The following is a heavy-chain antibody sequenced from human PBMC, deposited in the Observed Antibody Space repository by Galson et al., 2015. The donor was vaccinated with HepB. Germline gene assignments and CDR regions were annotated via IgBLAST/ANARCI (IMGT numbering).Heavy chain of an antibody. CDR2: IGSSSTYI. CDR3: ARLAGQEGPTDNRYYGMDV. D-gene: IGHD1-26*01. V-gene: IGHV3-21*01. J-gene: IGHJ6*02. Sequence: SLRLSCAASGFTFSVYNMHWVRQAPGKGLEWVSSIGSSSTYILYADLVKGRFTISRDNAKNSLYLQMNSLRADDTAVYYCARLAGQEGPTDNRYYGMDVWGQGTTVTVSS. CDR1: GFTFSVYN.